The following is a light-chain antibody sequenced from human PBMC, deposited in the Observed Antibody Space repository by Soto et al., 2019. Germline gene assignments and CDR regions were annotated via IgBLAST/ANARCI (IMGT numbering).Light chain of an antibody. J-gene: IGLJ2*01. CDR1: SGHSSYA. CDR2: LNSDGSH. CDR3: CSYAGSYTSV. V-gene: IGLV4-69*01. Sequence: QSVLTQSPSASASLGASVKLTCTLSSGHSSYAIAWHQQQPEKGPRYLMKLNSDGSHSKGDGIPDRFSGSSSGAERYLTISSLQSEDEADYYCCSYAGSYTSVFGGGTKLTVL.